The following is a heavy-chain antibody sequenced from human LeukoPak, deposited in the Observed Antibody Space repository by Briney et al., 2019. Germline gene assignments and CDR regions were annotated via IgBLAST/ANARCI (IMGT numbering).Heavy chain of an antibody. CDR3: ARDQGAPIAVAATFDY. V-gene: IGHV1-18*04. CDR2: ISAYNGNT. CDR1: GCTFTSYG. J-gene: IGHJ4*02. Sequence: ASVKVSCKASGCTFTSYGISWVRQAPGQGLEWMGWISAYNGNTNYAQKLQGRVTMTTDTSTSTAYMELRSLRSDDTAVCYCARDQGAPIAVAATFDYWGQGTLVTVSS. D-gene: IGHD6-19*01.